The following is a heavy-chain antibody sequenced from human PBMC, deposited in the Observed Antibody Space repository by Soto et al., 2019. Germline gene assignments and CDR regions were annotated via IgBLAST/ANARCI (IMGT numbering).Heavy chain of an antibody. CDR2: IKTDGSDT. Sequence: HPGGSLRLSCAACGFTFSSYWMHWVRQAPGQGLVWVSGIKTDGSDTRYADSVKDRFTISRDNSKNTLYLQMNSLRAEDTAVYYCAKDLGYCSGGSCYSVSPTLDYWGQGTLVTVSS. D-gene: IGHD2-15*01. CDR3: AKDLGYCSGGSCYSVSPTLDY. J-gene: IGHJ4*02. V-gene: IGHV3-74*01. CDR1: GFTFSSYW.